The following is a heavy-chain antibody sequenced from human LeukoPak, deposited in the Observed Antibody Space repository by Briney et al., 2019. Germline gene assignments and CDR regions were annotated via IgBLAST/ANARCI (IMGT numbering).Heavy chain of an antibody. J-gene: IGHJ3*01. CDR3: AKGKMDFYDSADAFDF. D-gene: IGHD3-22*01. V-gene: IGHV3-30*18. CDR2: ISYDGSNK. Sequence: GGSLRLSCAASGFTFSSYGIHWVRQAPGKGLEWVAVISYDGSNKYYADSVKGRFTISRDNSKHTLYLQMNSLRAEDTAVFYCAKGKMDFYDSADAFDFWGQGTMVTVSS. CDR1: GFTFSSYG.